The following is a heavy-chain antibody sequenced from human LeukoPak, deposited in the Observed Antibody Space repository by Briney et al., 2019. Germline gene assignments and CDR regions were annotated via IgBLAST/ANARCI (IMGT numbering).Heavy chain of an antibody. CDR1: GFTVSSNY. V-gene: IGHV3-53*01. CDR3: AELGITMIGGV. Sequence: GGSLRLSCTASGFTVSSNYMSWVRQAPGKGLEWVSVIYSGGNSYYADSVKGRFTISRGNAKNSLYLQMNSLRAEDTAVYYCAELGITMIGGVWGKGTTVTISS. J-gene: IGHJ6*04. CDR2: IYSGGNS. D-gene: IGHD3-10*02.